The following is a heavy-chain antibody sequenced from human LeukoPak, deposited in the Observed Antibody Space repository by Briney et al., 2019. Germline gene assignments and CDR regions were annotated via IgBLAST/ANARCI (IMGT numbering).Heavy chain of an antibody. V-gene: IGHV3-21*01. D-gene: IGHD6-6*01. Sequence: PGGSLRLSCAASGVTLSTYAMSWARQAPGKGLEWVSSISSSSSYIYYADSVKGRFTISRDNAKNSLYLQMNSLRAEDTAVYYCARHRLEYSSSFEDYWGQGTLVTVSS. CDR3: ARHRLEYSSSFEDY. CDR1: GVTLSTYA. J-gene: IGHJ4*02. CDR2: ISSSSSYI.